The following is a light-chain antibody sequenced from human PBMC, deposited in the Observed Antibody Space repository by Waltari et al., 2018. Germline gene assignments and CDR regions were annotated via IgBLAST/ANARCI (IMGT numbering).Light chain of an antibody. CDR3: CSYAGSRIVV. CDR2: EVT. J-gene: IGLJ2*01. CDR1: NTDVGNYNL. Sequence: QYALTQPASVSGSPGPSITIRCPGTNTDVGNYNLVSWYQHHPDKVPKLRIYEVTKRPSGISNRFSGSKCGNTASLTISGLQAEDEGDYYCCSYAGSRIVVVGGGTKMTVL. V-gene: IGLV2-23*02.